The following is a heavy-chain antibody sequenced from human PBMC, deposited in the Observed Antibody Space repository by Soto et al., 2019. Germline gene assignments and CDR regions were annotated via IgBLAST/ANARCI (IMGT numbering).Heavy chain of an antibody. D-gene: IGHD4-17*01. J-gene: IGHJ3*02. CDR2: ISSSGDSA. CDR3: AHPRGYGVFDAVDI. CDR1: GFIFSTYA. V-gene: IGHV3-23*01. Sequence: GGSLRLSCAASGFIFSTYAMNWVRQAPGKGLEWVSAISSSGDSAYYAESVRGRFTVSRDNSINTLYLQMRSLRPEDTAVYYCAHPRGYGVFDAVDIWGQGTMVTVSS.